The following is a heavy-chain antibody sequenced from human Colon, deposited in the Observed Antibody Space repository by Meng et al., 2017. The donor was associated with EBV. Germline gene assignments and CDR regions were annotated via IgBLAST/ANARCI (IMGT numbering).Heavy chain of an antibody. CDR1: GGSIDSDNW. V-gene: IGHV4-4*02. D-gene: IGHD3-10*01. CDR2: ISHSGTT. Sequence: PLQESGPGPVQPSGTLSRACAVSGGSIDSDNWWNWVRQTPGKGLEWIGEISHSGTTNYNPSLKSRVTISIDKSKNQFSLKLTSVTAADTAVYYCARDYYASGFVFDLWGQGTLVTVSS. J-gene: IGHJ5*02. CDR3: ARDYYASGFVFDL.